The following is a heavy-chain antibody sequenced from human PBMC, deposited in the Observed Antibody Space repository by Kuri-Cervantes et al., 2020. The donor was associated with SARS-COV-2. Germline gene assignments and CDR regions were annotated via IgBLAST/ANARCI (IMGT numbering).Heavy chain of an antibody. D-gene: IGHD2/OR15-2a*01. CDR3: ASRGNSRNWYFDL. V-gene: IGHV3-11*03. CDR2: ISSSSSYT. Sequence: GESLKISCAASGFTFSDYYMSWIRQAPGKGLEWVSYISSSSSYTNYADSVTGRFTISRDNAKNSLYLQMNSLRAEDTAVYYCASRGNSRNWYFDLWGRGTLVTVSS. CDR1: GFTFSDYY. J-gene: IGHJ2*01.